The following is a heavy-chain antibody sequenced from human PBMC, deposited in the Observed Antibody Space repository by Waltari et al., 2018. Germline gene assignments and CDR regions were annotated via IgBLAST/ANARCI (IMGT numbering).Heavy chain of an antibody. CDR1: GGSSSSSSYY. CDR3: ARHQLYRGGDFDY. J-gene: IGHJ4*02. V-gene: IGHV4-39*01. Sequence: QLQLQESGPGLVKPSETLSLTCTVSGGSSSSSSYYWGWIRQPPGKGLEWIGSIYYSGSTYYNPSLKSRVTISVDTSKNQFSLKLSSVTAADTAVYYCARHQLYRGGDFDYWGQGTLVTVSS. D-gene: IGHD2-21*01. CDR2: IYYSGST.